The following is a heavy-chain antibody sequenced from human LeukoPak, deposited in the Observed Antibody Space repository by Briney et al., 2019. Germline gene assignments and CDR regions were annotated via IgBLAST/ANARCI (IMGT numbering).Heavy chain of an antibody. CDR1: GFTFDDYA. Sequence: GGSLRLSCAASGFTFDDYAMHWVRQAPGKGLEWVSLISGDGGSTYYADSVKGRFTISRDNSKNSLYLQMNSLRTEDTALYYRAKDHYGPYYFDYWGQGTLVTVSS. CDR3: AKDHYGPYYFDY. J-gene: IGHJ4*02. V-gene: IGHV3-43*02. CDR2: ISGDGGST. D-gene: IGHD3-10*01.